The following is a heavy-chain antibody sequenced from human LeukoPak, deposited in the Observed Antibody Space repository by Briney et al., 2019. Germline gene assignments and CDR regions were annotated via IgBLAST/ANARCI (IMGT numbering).Heavy chain of an antibody. Sequence: SETLSLTCTVSGGSISSYYWSWIRQPPGKGLEWIGYIYYSGSTNYNPSLKSRVTISVDTSKNQLSLKLSSVTAADTAVYYCARVIADSYYYYGMDVWGQGTTVTVSS. J-gene: IGHJ6*02. D-gene: IGHD6-13*01. CDR3: ARVIADSYYYYGMDV. CDR2: IYYSGST. CDR1: GGSISSYY. V-gene: IGHV4-59*01.